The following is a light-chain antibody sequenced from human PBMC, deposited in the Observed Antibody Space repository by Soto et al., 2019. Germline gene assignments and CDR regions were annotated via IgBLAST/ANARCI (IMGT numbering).Light chain of an antibody. V-gene: IGLV1-44*01. CDR3: AAWDDSLNAGV. J-gene: IGLJ3*02. Sequence: QSVLTQPPSASGTPGQRVTISCSGSSSNIGTDTVNWYQQLPGTAPKLLIYHITQRPSGVPDRFSGSKSGTSASLAISELQSEDEAHYYCAAWDDSLNAGVFGGGTKLTVL. CDR1: SSNIGTDT. CDR2: HIT.